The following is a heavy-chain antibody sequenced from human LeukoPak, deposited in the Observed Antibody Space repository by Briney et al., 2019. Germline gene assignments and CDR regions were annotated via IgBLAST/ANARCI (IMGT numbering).Heavy chain of an antibody. CDR2: IKQDGSEK. CDR1: GFTFSSYW. J-gene: IGHJ6*03. D-gene: IGHD2-15*01. V-gene: IGHV3-7*01. CDR3: ARDEKWWVEVYYYYYMDV. Sequence: GGSLRLSCAASGFTFSSYWMSWVRQAPGKGLEWVANIKQDGSEKYYVDSVKGRFTISRDNAKNSLYLQMNSLRAEDTAVYYCARDEKWWVEVYYYYYMDVWGKGTTVTVSS.